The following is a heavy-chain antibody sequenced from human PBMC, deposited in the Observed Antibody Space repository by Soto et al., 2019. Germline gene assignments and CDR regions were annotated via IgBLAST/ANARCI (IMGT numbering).Heavy chain of an antibody. D-gene: IGHD1-20*01. CDR2: ISSSSSTI. CDR3: ARLYNWAEWGTGY. CDR1: GFTFSSYS. Sequence: GGSLRLSCAASGFTFSSYSMNWVRQAPGKGLEWVSYISSSSSTIYYADSVKGRFTISRDNAKNSLYLQMNSLRAEDTAVYYCARLYNWAEWGTGYWGQGTLVTVSS. V-gene: IGHV3-48*01. J-gene: IGHJ4*02.